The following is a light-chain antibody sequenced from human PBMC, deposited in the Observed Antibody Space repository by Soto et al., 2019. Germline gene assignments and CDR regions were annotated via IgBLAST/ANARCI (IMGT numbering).Light chain of an antibody. J-gene: IGLJ1*01. Sequence: QSLLTQPPSASGTPWQRVTISCSGSSSNIGSNYVYWYQQLPGTAPKLLIYRNNQRPSGVPDRFSGSKSGTSASLAISGLRSEDEADYYCAAWDDSLSGLYVFGTGTKVPVL. CDR3: AAWDDSLSGLYV. CDR1: SSNIGSNY. CDR2: RNN. V-gene: IGLV1-47*01.